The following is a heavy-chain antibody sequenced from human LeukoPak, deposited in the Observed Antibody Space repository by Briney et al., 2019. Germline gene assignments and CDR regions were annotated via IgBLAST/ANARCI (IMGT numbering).Heavy chain of an antibody. D-gene: IGHD4-23*01. CDR3: ATGKVDY. V-gene: IGHV3-30*03. CDR2: ISYDGSNK. CDR1: EYTFSSYG. Sequence: GGSLRLSCEASEYTFSSYGMHWVGQAPAKGLEWVAVISYDGSNKYYADSVKGRFTISRDNSKNTLYLQMNSLRAEDTAVYYCATGKVDYWGQGTLVTVSS. J-gene: IGHJ4*02.